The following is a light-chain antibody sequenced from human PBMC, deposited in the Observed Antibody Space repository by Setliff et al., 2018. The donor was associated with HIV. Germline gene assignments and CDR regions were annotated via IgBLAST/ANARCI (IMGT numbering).Light chain of an antibody. CDR2: EVS. J-gene: IGLJ1*01. CDR1: STDVGTYNL. V-gene: IGLV2-14*02. Sequence: QSALTQPASVSGSPGQSITISCTGTSTDVGTYNLVSWYQQHPGKAPKLMIYEVSNRPSGVSDRFSGSKSGSTASLTISGLQAEDEADYYCGSYTSTTSYVLGSGTKVTVL. CDR3: GSYTSTTSYV.